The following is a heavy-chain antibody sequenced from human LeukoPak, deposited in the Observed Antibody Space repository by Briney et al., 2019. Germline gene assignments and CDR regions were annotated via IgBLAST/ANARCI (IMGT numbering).Heavy chain of an antibody. D-gene: IGHD2-2*01. Sequence: SETLSLTCTVSGDSISSSSYYWGWIRQPPGKGLEWIGTIYYSGSTYYNSSLKSRVTMSVDTSKNQFSLNLSSVTAADTAVYYWARHSNGGCTSTRCHIDYWGQGTLVTVSS. CDR3: ARHSNGGCTSTRCHIDY. CDR1: GDSISSSSYY. J-gene: IGHJ4*02. CDR2: IYYSGST. V-gene: IGHV4-39*01.